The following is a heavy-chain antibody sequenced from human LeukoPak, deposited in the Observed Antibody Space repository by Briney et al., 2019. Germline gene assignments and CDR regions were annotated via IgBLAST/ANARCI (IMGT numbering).Heavy chain of an antibody. V-gene: IGHV1-46*03. Sequence: ASVKGSCKASGYTFTSYYMHWVRQAPGQGLEWMGIINPSGGSTNYAQKFQGRVTMTRDTSTSTVYMELSSLRSEDTAVYYCARGSSGYAPIDFWGQGTLVTVSP. J-gene: IGHJ4*02. CDR2: INPSGGST. CDR3: ARGSSGYAPIDF. D-gene: IGHD5-12*01. CDR1: GYTFTSYY.